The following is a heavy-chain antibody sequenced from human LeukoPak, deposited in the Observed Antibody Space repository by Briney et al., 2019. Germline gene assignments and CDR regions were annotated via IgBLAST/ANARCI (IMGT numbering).Heavy chain of an antibody. Sequence: ASVKVSCKASGYTFTSYGISWVRQAPGQGLEWMGWISAYNGNTNYAQKLQGRVTKTTDTSTSTAYMELRSLGSDDTAVYYCARVKRVDYYGSGSYYSNWGQGTMVTVSS. CDR1: GYTFTSYG. CDR3: ARVKRVDYYGSGSYYSN. J-gene: IGHJ3*01. V-gene: IGHV1-18*01. CDR2: ISAYNGNT. D-gene: IGHD3-10*01.